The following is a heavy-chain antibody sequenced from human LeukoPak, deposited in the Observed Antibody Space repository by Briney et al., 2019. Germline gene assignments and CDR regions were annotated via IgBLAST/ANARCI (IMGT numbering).Heavy chain of an antibody. V-gene: IGHV3-7*03. CDR2: IRQDGGTK. J-gene: IGHJ4*02. D-gene: IGHD6-13*01. CDR3: ARSLPYGTTWYGRSDF. Sequence: GGSLRLSCAASGFPFNAYWMTWVRQAPGKGLEWVANIRQDGGTKYYVDSVKGRFTISRDNAMNSLYLQMNSLRAEDTAIYYCARSLPYGTTWYGRSDFWGQGTLVTVSS. CDR1: GFPFNAYW.